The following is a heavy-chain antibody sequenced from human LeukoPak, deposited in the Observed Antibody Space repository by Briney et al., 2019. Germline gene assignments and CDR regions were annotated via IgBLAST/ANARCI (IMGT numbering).Heavy chain of an antibody. J-gene: IGHJ5*02. CDR3: ATGFGELPEMRWFDP. Sequence: CXVSGYTLSELSXHWVRQAPGKGLEWMXGFDPEDGETMYAQKFQGRVSMTEDPSTDTAYMELSSLRSEDTAVYYCATGFGELPEMRWFDPWGQGTLVTVSS. CDR1: GYTLSELS. CDR2: FDPEDGET. D-gene: IGHD3-10*01. V-gene: IGHV1-24*01.